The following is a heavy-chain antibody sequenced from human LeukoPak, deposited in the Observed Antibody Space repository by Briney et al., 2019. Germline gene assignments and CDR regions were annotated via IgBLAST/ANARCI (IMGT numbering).Heavy chain of an antibody. J-gene: IGHJ3*02. D-gene: IGHD4-17*01. CDR2: ISYIGST. CDR1: GGSFSSHY. V-gene: IGHV4-59*11. CDR3: VRDPATGTKGLDI. Sequence: SETLSLTCTVSGGSFSSHYWSWIRQPPGKGLGWIGYISYIGSTNYNPSLKSRVTLSVDTSKNQFSLKLSSGTAADTAVYYCVRDPATGTKGLDIWGQGTMVTVSS.